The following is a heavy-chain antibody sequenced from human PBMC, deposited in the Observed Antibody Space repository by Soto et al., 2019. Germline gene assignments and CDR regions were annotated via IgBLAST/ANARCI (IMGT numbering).Heavy chain of an antibody. J-gene: IGHJ4*02. CDR2: IYYSGST. V-gene: IGHV4-39*01. D-gene: IGHD5-12*01. Sequence: SETLSLTCTVSGGSISSSSYYWGWIRQPPGKGLEWIGSIYYSGSTYYNPSLKSRVTISVDTSKNQFSLKLSSVTAADTAVYYCARHDLPELHSGYDLWGQGTLVTGSS. CDR3: ARHDLPELHSGYDL. CDR1: GGSISSSSYY.